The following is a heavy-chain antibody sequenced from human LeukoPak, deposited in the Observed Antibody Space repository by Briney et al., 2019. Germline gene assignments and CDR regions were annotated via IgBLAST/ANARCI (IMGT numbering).Heavy chain of an antibody. J-gene: IGHJ4*02. CDR2: ISSSSSYI. CDR1: GFTFSSYS. Sequence: GGSLRLSCAASGFTFSSYSMNWVRQAPGKGLEWVSSISSSSSYIYYADSVKGRFTISRDNAKNSLYLQMNSLRAEDTAVYYCARDMGDDYGDYGVLGFDYWGQGTLVTVSS. V-gene: IGHV3-21*01. CDR3: ARDMGDDYGDYGVLGFDY. D-gene: IGHD4-17*01.